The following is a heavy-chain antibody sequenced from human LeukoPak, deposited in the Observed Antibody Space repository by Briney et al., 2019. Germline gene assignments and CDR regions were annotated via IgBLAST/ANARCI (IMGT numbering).Heavy chain of an antibody. D-gene: IGHD3-22*01. CDR1: GFSFSSSA. Sequence: GGSLRLSCAASGFSFSSSAMSWVRQDPGKGSEWVSAISGSGGSTYYADSVKGRFTISRDNSKNTLYLQMNSLRAEDTAVYYCAKSRGIGDSSGYYFRTYYFDYWGQGTLVTVSS. J-gene: IGHJ4*02. CDR2: ISGSGGST. V-gene: IGHV3-23*01. CDR3: AKSRGIGDSSGYYFRTYYFDY.